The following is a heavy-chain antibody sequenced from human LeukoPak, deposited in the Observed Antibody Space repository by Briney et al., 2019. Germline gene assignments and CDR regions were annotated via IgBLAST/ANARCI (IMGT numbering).Heavy chain of an antibody. J-gene: IGHJ6*03. Sequence: PSETLSLTCAVYGGSFSGYYWSWIRQPPGKGLEWIGEINHSGSTNYNPSLKSRVTISLDTSKNQFSLKVSSVTAADTAVYYCASTRFVNWIHVGYMDVWGKGTTVTVSS. CDR3: ASTRFVNWIHVGYMDV. CDR2: INHSGST. D-gene: IGHD5-18*01. V-gene: IGHV4-34*01. CDR1: GGSFSGYY.